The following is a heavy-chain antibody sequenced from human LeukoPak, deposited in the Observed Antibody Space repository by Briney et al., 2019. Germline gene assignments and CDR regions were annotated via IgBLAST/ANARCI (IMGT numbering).Heavy chain of an antibody. CDR3: ARGGIQVSGIDEIAY. Sequence: GGSLRLSCAGSGFTLRSYDMHWVRQVTGKGLEWVSAIGISDDTYYQGSVKGRFTISRENAKNSLYLQMNSLTAGDTAVYYCARGGIQVSGIDEIAYWGQGTLVTVSS. CDR1: GFTLRSYD. D-gene: IGHD6-19*01. CDR2: IGISDDT. J-gene: IGHJ4*02. V-gene: IGHV3-13*01.